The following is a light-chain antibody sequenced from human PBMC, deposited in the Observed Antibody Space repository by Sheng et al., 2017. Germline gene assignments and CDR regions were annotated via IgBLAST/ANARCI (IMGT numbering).Light chain of an antibody. CDR2: QDN. CDR1: GLGNKY. V-gene: IGLV3-1*01. J-gene: IGLJ2*01. CDR3: QAWDSTTVV. Sequence: SYELTQPPSVSVSPGQTATITCSGDGLGNKYASWYQQKAGQSPVVVIYQDNKRPSGVPERFSGSNSGNTATLTISGTQAMDEADYFCQAWDSTTVVFGGGTKLTVL.